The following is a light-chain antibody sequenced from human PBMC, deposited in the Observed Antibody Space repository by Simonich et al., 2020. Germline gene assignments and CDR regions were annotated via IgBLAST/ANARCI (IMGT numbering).Light chain of an antibody. CDR3: QQYNSYSQA. Sequence: DIQMTQSPSTLSASVGDRVTITCRARQSISSWLAWYQQKPGKAPKLLIYKASSLESGFPSRFSGSGSGTEFTLTISSLQPDDFATYYCQQYNSYSQAFGQGTKVEIK. CDR2: KAS. J-gene: IGKJ1*01. CDR1: QSISSW. V-gene: IGKV1-5*03.